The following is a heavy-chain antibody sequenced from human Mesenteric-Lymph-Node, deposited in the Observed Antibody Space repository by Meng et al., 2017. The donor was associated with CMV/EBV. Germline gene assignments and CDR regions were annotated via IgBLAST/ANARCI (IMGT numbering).Heavy chain of an antibody. Sequence: SSLKVSGKPSGGSFSTYAISWVRQAPGQGLEWMGGIIPLFGTANYAQKFQGRVTITADKSTSTAYMELNSLRSEDTAVYFCARDEYLWGHGTLVTVSS. CDR2: IIPLFGTA. J-gene: IGHJ4*01. CDR3: ARDEYL. D-gene: IGHD2/OR15-2a*01. V-gene: IGHV1-69*06. CDR1: GGSFSTYA.